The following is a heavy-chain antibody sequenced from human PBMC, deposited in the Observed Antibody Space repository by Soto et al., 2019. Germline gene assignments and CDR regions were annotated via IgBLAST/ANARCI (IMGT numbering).Heavy chain of an antibody. Sequence: ASVKVSCKASGYTFTSYAMHWVRQAPGQRLEWMGWINAGNGNTKYSQKFQGRVTITRDTSASTAYMELSGLRSEDTAVYYCARESCLKISYYYYGMDVWGQGTTVTVSS. CDR3: ARESCLKISYYYYGMDV. CDR1: GYTFTSYA. V-gene: IGHV1-3*01. J-gene: IGHJ6*02. D-gene: IGHD3-3*02. CDR2: INAGNGNT.